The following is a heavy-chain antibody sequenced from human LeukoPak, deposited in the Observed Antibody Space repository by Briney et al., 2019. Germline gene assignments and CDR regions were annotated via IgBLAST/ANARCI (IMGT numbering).Heavy chain of an antibody. Sequence: GSLRLSCAASGFTFENYGMSWVRQPPGKGLEWIGEINHSGSTNYNPSLKSRVTISVDTSKNQFSLKLSSVTAADTAVYYCARGRTNCSGGSCLLRNWFDPWGHGTLVTVSS. J-gene: IGHJ5*02. CDR2: INHSGST. V-gene: IGHV4-34*01. CDR1: GFTFENYG. D-gene: IGHD2-15*01. CDR3: ARGRTNCSGGSCLLRNWFDP.